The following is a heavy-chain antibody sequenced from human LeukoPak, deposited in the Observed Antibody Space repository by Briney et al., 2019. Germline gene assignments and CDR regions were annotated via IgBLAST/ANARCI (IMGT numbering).Heavy chain of an antibody. CDR3: AGENYYDSSGYSEGLNV. J-gene: IGHJ6*02. CDR2: MYMSGTT. CDR1: GGSISNYY. V-gene: IGHV4-4*07. D-gene: IGHD3-22*01. Sequence: SETLSLTCTVSGGSISNYYLTWIRQPAGKGLEWIGRMYMSGTTNYNPSLRSRVTMSIDMSKNQFSLRLSSVTAADTAIYYCAGENYYDSSGYSEGLNVWGQGTTVIVSS.